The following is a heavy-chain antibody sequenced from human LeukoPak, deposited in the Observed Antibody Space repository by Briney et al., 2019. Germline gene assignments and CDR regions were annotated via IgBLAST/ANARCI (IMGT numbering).Heavy chain of an antibody. J-gene: IGHJ3*02. V-gene: IGHV3-49*04. D-gene: IGHD2-2*01. CDR3: TRAPAMARDAFDI. CDR1: GFTFGDYA. Sequence: GGSLRLSCTASGFTFGDYAMSWVRQAPGKGLEWVGFIRSKAYGGTTEYAAPVKGRFTISRDDSKSIAYLQMNSLKTEDTAVYYCTRAPAMARDAFDIWGQGTMVTVSS. CDR2: IRSKAYGGTT.